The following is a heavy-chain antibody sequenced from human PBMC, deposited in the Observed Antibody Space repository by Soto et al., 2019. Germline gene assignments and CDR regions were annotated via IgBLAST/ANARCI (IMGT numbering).Heavy chain of an antibody. CDR1: GGSISSGGYY. J-gene: IGHJ6*02. V-gene: IGHV4-31*03. CDR2: IYYSGST. D-gene: IGHD2-2*01. CDR3: ARLVVVPACNYYYGMDG. Sequence: SETLSLTCTVSGGSISSGGYYWSWIRQHPGKGLEWIGYIYYSGSTYYNPSLKSRVTISVDTSKNQFSLKLSSVTAADPAVYFRARLVVVPACNYYYGMDGRGQGTTVPVSS.